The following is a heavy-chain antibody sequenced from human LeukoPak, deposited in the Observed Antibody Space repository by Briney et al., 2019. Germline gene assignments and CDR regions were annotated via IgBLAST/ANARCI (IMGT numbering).Heavy chain of an antibody. CDR2: IYYTGST. Sequence: SETLSLTCFVSGGSISSLYWSWIRQPPGKGLEWIGYIYYTGSTNYNPSLKSRVTMFVDMSKNQFSLKLSSVTAADTAVYYCARSFRGVISQFDYWGQGTLVTVSS. CDR3: ARSFRGVISQFDY. V-gene: IGHV4-59*12. J-gene: IGHJ4*02. D-gene: IGHD3-10*01. CDR1: GGSISSLY.